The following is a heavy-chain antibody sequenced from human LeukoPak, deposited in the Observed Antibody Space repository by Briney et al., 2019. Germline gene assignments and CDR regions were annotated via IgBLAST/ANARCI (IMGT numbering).Heavy chain of an antibody. J-gene: IGHJ3*02. CDR2: IYYSGST. CDR1: GGSISSSNYY. D-gene: IGHD6-13*01. CDR3: ARLPLVRGAFDI. Sequence: PSETLSLTCTVSGGSISSSNYYWGWIRQPPGKGLEWIGSIYYSGSTYYNPSLKSRVTISVDTSKNQFSLKLSSVTAAGTAVYYCARLPLVRGAFDIWGQGTMVTVSS. V-gene: IGHV4-39*01.